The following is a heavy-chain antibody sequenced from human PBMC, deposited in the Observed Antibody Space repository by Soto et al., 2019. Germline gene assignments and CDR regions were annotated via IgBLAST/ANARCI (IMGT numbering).Heavy chain of an antibody. CDR2: IWYDGSNK. D-gene: IGHD6-13*01. CDR3: ARDGVDSSSWYDFDY. Sequence: QVQLVESGGGVVQPGRSLRLSCAASGFTFSSYGMHWVRQAPGKGLEWVAVIWYDGSNKYYADSVKGRFTISRDNSKNTLYLQMNSLGAEDTAVYYCARDGVDSSSWYDFDYWGQGTLVTVSS. J-gene: IGHJ4*02. V-gene: IGHV3-33*01. CDR1: GFTFSSYG.